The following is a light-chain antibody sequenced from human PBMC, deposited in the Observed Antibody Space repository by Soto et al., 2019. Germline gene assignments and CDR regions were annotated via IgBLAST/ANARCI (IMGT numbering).Light chain of an antibody. J-gene: IGKJ5*01. CDR1: QSVSSY. CDR2: DTS. V-gene: IGKV3-11*01. Sequence: VMTQAPATRSLSPRERATLSCRASQSVSSYLAWYQQKPGQAPRLLIYDTSNRATGVPARFSGSGSGTDFTLTISSLEPEDCAIYYCQQRQYWSPITFAQGTRLEIK. CDR3: QQRQYWSPIT.